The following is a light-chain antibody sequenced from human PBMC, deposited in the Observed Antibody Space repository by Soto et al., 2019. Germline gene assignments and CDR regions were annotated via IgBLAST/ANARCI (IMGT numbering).Light chain of an antibody. J-gene: IGKJ1*01. CDR3: QQYASFSPA. V-gene: IGKV1-5*01. CDR1: QSIANR. Sequence: DIQLTQSPSILSASGGDRVTLTCRASQSIANRLAWYQQKPGKTPKLLIYGASTLESGVPSRFSGSGSGTEFTLTIISLQSDDFATYYCQQYASFSPAFGQGTKVEI. CDR2: GAS.